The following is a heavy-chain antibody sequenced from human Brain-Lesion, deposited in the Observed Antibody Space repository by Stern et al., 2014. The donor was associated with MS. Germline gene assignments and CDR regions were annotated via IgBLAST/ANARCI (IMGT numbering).Heavy chain of an antibody. V-gene: IGHV4-4*02. Sequence: QVQLVESGPGLVKPSGTLSLTCAVSGGSISSSNWWSWVRQSPGKGLEWIGESDHRGSTIYHPSLKSRVTVTEDKPKNRYSLNLRSVPAADTAVYFCARFPASRPHVFDSWGQGTLVTVSS. CDR1: GGSISSSNW. D-gene: IGHD6-13*01. CDR3: ARFPASRPHVFDS. CDR2: SDHRGST. J-gene: IGHJ4*02.